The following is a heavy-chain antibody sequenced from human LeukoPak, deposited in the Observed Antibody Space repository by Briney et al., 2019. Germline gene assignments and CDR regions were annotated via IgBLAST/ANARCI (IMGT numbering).Heavy chain of an antibody. CDR2: ISYDGSNK. Sequence: GRSLRLSCAASGFTFSSYGMHWVRQAPGKGLEWVAAISYDGSNKYYADSVKGRFTVSRDNSKNTLFLQMNSLTPEDTAVYFCARDQGDGYNWAPFDYWGQGTLVTVSS. CDR3: ARDQGDGYNWAPFDY. D-gene: IGHD5-24*01. V-gene: IGHV3-30*03. J-gene: IGHJ4*02. CDR1: GFTFSSYG.